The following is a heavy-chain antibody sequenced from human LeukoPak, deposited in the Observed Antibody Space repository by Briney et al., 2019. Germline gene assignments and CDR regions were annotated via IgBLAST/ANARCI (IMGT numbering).Heavy chain of an antibody. D-gene: IGHD3-22*01. CDR1: GYRFSDYW. V-gene: IGHV5-51*01. Sequence: GESLKISCKGSGYRFSDYWIGWVRQMPGKGLEWMGIIYPDDSDTRYSPSFQGQVTFSADKSTSTAYLQWSSLKASDTAMYYCAKYYYDRSVGPFDYWGQGTLVTVSS. CDR2: IYPDDSDT. CDR3: AKYYYDRSVGPFDY. J-gene: IGHJ4*02.